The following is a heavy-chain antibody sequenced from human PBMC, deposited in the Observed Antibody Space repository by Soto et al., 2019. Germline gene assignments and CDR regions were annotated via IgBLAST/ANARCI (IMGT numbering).Heavy chain of an antibody. V-gene: IGHV2-5*01. CDR3: AKRRAISNKLFFDH. D-gene: IGHD4-4*01. Sequence: QITLRESGPTLVKPTQTLTLSCTLSGFSINTGGVGVGWIRQPPGKAPEWLALLYWNDGEWSSPSLRDRLSVTKYASENRVVLTMTHLDPTDTGTYYCAKRRAISNKLFFDHWGQGALVTVSS. CDR1: GFSINTGGVG. CDR2: LYWNDGE. J-gene: IGHJ4*02.